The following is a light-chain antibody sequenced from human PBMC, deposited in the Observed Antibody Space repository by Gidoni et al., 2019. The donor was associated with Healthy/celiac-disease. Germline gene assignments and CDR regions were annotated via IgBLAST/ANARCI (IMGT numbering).Light chain of an antibody. Sequence: EIVMTQSPATLSVSPGERATLSCRASQSVSSNLAWYQQKPGQAPRLLIYGASTRATGIPARFSGSGSGTESTLTISSLQSEDFAVYYCQSGYTFGQGTKLEIK. CDR1: QSVSSN. CDR2: GAS. CDR3: QSGYT. J-gene: IGKJ2*01. V-gene: IGKV3-15*01.